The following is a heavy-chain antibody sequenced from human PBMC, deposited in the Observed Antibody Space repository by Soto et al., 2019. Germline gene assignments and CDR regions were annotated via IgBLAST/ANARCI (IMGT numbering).Heavy chain of an antibody. Sequence: QVQLVQSGAEVKKPGSSVKVSCRASGGTFSSHTISWVRQAPGQGLEWMGGIMPMFGVTNYARKFQGRLTMTANESTTTAYMEVSSLTSEDTAVYYCAGEGVTTSMSLPWMVYHYYGVDVWGQGTTVIVSS. CDR3: AGEGVTTSMSLPWMVYHYYGVDV. CDR1: GGTFSSHT. D-gene: IGHD6-19*01. J-gene: IGHJ6*02. V-gene: IGHV1-69*12. CDR2: IMPMFGVT.